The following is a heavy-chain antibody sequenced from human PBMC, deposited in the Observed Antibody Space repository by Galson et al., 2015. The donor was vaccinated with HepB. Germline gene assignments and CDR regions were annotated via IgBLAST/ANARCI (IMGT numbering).Heavy chain of an antibody. CDR1: GYTLTELS. J-gene: IGHJ6*02. V-gene: IGHV1-24*01. Sequence: SVKVSCKVSGYTLTELSMHWVRQAPGKGLEWMGGFDPEDGETIYAQKFQGGVTMTEDTSTDTAYMELSSLRSEDTAVYYCGGSGSYAYYYYGMDVWGQGTTVTVSS. CDR2: FDPEDGET. CDR3: GGSGSYAYYYYGMDV. D-gene: IGHD3-10*01.